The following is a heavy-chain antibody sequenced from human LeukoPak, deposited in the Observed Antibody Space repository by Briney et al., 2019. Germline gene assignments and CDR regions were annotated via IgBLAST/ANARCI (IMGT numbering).Heavy chain of an antibody. V-gene: IGHV4-31*03. CDR2: NYYSGST. CDR3: ARGPGGYSYGYYFDY. D-gene: IGHD5-18*01. Sequence: SQTPSLTCTLSGGSISSGGYYCSWIRQHPGKSLEWIGYNYYSGSTNYNPSLKSRVTISVDTSKNHFSLKLSSVTAADTAVYYCARGPGGYSYGYYFDYWGQGTLVTVSS. J-gene: IGHJ4*02. CDR1: GGSISSGGYY.